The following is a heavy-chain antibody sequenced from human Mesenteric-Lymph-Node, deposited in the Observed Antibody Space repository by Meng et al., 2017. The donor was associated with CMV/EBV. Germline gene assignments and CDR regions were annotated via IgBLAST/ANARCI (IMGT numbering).Heavy chain of an antibody. CDR1: GVG. J-gene: IGHJ4*02. D-gene: IGHD3-9*01. Sequence: GVGVGWIRQPPGKALEWLALIYWDDDKRYSPSLKSRLTITKDTSKNQVVLTMTNMDPVDTATYYCAHRLDRGLRYFDWLLSTTYFDYWGQGTLVTVSS. CDR2: IYWDDDK. CDR3: AHRLDRGLRYFDWLLSTTYFDY. V-gene: IGHV2-5*02.